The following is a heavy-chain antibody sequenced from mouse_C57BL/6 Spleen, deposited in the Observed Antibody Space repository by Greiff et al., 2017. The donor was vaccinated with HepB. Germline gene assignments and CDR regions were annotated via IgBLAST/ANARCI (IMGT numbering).Heavy chain of an antibody. CDR1: GYTFTDYE. D-gene: IGHD1-1*01. Sequence: VHLVESGAELVRPGASVTLSCKASGYTFTDYEMHWVKQTPVHGLEWIGAIDPETGGTAYNQKFKGKAILTADKSSSTAYMELRSLTSEDSAVYYCTRSGVVAPYWYFDVWGTGTTVTVSS. V-gene: IGHV1-15*01. CDR2: IDPETGGT. J-gene: IGHJ1*03. CDR3: TRSGVVAPYWYFDV.